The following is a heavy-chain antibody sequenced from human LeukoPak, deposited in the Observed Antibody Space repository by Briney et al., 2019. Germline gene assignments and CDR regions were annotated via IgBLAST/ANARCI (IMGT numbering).Heavy chain of an antibody. CDR2: INPNSGGT. Sequence: ASVKVSCKASGYTFTGYYMHWVRQAPGQGLEWMGWINPNSGGTNYAQKFQGWVTMTRDTSISTAYMELSRLRSDDTAVYYCARAGGYDWETTLFDYWGQGTLVTVSS. CDR3: ARAGGYDWETTLFDY. V-gene: IGHV1-2*04. D-gene: IGHD5-12*01. J-gene: IGHJ4*02. CDR1: GYTFTGYY.